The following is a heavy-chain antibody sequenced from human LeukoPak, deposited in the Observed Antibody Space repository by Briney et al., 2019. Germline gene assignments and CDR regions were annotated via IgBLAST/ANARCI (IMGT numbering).Heavy chain of an antibody. CDR2: IIPIFGTA. J-gene: IGHJ4*02. Sequence: GASVKVSCKASGGTFSSYAISWVRQAPGQGLEWMGGIIPIFGTANYAQKFQGRVTITADESTSTAYMELSSLRSEDTAVYYCARESLGYNYGYFDYWGQGTLVTVSS. V-gene: IGHV1-69*13. D-gene: IGHD5-18*01. CDR3: ARESLGYNYGYFDY. CDR1: GGTFSSYA.